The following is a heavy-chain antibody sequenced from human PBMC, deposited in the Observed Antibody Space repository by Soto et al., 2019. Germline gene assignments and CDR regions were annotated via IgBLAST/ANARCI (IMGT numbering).Heavy chain of an antibody. Sequence: QVQLVESGGGVVQPGRSLRLSCAASGFTFRSYGMHWVRQAPGKGLEWVALMSFDGSNKYYADSVRGRFTISSDNSKSTLYLQMDILRPADTAVYYCAKDFGWELQLSHPYYNAGMDVWGQGTTVTVSS. J-gene: IGHJ6*02. CDR3: AKDFGWELQLSHPYYNAGMDV. D-gene: IGHD1-1*01. CDR1: GFTFRSYG. V-gene: IGHV3-30*18. CDR2: MSFDGSNK.